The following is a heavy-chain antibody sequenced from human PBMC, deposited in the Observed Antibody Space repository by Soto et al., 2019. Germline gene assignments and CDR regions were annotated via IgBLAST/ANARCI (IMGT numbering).Heavy chain of an antibody. V-gene: IGHV3-21*01. J-gene: IGHJ4*02. CDR2: ISSSSSYI. CDR1: GFTFSSYS. CDR3: ARDLYCSGGSCYSPSVFDY. Sequence: EVQLVESGGGLVKPGGSLRLSCAASGFTFSSYSMNWVRQAPGKGLEWVSSISSSSSYIYYADSVKGRFTISRDNAKNSLYLQMNSLRAEDTAVYYCARDLYCSGGSCYSPSVFDYWGQGTLVTVSS. D-gene: IGHD2-15*01.